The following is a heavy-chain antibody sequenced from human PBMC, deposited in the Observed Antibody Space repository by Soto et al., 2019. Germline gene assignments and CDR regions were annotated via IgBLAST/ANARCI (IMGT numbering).Heavy chain of an antibody. CDR1: GFTLSSYS. J-gene: IGHJ4*02. CDR2: ISSSSSYI. CDR3: ARDRAHIAVAKYFFDY. D-gene: IGHD6-19*01. Sequence: PGGSLRLSCAASGFTLSSYSMNWVRQAPGKGLEWVSSISSSSSYIYYADSVKVRFTIARDNAKNSLYLQINSLRAEDTAVYYCARDRAHIAVAKYFFDYWGQGTLVTVS. V-gene: IGHV3-21*01.